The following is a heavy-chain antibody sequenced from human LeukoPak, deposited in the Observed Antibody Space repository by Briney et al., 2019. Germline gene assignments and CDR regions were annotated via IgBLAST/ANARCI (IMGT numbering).Heavy chain of an antibody. D-gene: IGHD1-14*01. J-gene: IGHJ4*02. CDR2: INDDGTFT. CDR1: GFTFRNYW. Sequence: GGSPRLSCAASGFTFRNYWMHWVRQVPGKGLVWVSRINDDGTFTTYADSVKGRFIISRDNAKNTLYLQMNSLRVEDTAVYYCGREILEPGKTLTYWGQGSLITVSS. CDR3: GREILEPGKTLTY. V-gene: IGHV3-74*01.